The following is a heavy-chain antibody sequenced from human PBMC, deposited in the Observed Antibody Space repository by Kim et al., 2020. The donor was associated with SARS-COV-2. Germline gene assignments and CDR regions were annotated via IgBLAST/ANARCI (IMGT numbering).Heavy chain of an antibody. D-gene: IGHD6-19*01. CDR1: GGSISSSSYY. V-gene: IGHV4-39*01. Sequence: SQTLSLTCTVSGGSISSSSYYWGWIRQPPGKGLEWIGSIYYSGSTYYNPSLKSRVTISVDTSKNQFSLKLSSVTAADTAVYYCARHEYSSGWSSWYFDYWGQGTLVTLSS. CDR2: IYYSGST. CDR3: ARHEYSSGWSSWYFDY. J-gene: IGHJ4*02.